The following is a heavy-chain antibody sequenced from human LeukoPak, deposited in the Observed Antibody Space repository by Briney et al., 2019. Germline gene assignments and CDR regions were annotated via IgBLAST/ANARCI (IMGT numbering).Heavy chain of an antibody. Sequence: ASVKVSCKASGYTFTGYYMHWVRQAPGQGLEWKGWINPNSGGTNYAQKFQGRVTMTRDTSISTAYMELSRLRSDDTAVYYCARALYYYDSSGYYGLHYSGCDYWGQGTLVTVSS. CDR2: INPNSGGT. CDR1: GYTFTGYY. V-gene: IGHV1-2*02. CDR3: ARALYYYDSSGYYGLHYSGCDY. J-gene: IGHJ4*02. D-gene: IGHD3-22*01.